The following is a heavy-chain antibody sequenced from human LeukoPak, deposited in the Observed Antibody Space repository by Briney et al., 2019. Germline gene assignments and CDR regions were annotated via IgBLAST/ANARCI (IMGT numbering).Heavy chain of an antibody. CDR2: IYHSGST. Sequence: SETLSLTCAVSGYSISSGYYWGWIRQPPGKGLEWIGSIYHSGSTYYNPSLKSRVTISVDTSKNQFSLKLSSVTAADTAVYYCARDACSSTSCPYYFDYWGQGTLVTVSS. V-gene: IGHV4-38-2*02. D-gene: IGHD2-2*01. CDR1: GYSISSGYY. CDR3: ARDACSSTSCPYYFDY. J-gene: IGHJ4*02.